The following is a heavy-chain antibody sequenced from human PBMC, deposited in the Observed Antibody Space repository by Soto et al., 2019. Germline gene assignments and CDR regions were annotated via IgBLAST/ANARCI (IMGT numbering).Heavy chain of an antibody. CDR2: ISAYNGNT. V-gene: IGHV1-18*01. D-gene: IGHD6-19*01. Sequence: VASVKVSCKASGYTFTSYGINWVRQAPGQGLEWMGWISAYNGNTHYAQKLQGRVTMTTDTSTSTAYMELRSLRSDDTAVYYCARSSSGPPPDAFDIWGQGTMVTVSS. CDR1: GYTFTSYG. J-gene: IGHJ3*02. CDR3: ARSSSGPPPDAFDI.